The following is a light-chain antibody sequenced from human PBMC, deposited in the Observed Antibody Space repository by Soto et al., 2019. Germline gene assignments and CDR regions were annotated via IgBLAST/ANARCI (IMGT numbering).Light chain of an antibody. Sequence: QSVLTQPASVSGSPGQSITISCTRTSSDVGSYNFVSWYQQHPGKVPKVMIYEVSKRPSGVSDRFSGSKSGNTASLTISGLQADDVADYYCRADAGKSTSVCGTGPMSPS. CDR3: RADAGKSTSV. V-gene: IGLV2-23*02. CDR1: SSDVGSYNF. J-gene: IGLJ1*01. CDR2: EVS.